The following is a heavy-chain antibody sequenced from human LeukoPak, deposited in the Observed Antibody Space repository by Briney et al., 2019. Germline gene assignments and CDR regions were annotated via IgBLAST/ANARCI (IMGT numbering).Heavy chain of an antibody. Sequence: EASVKVSCKASGGTFSSYAISWVRQAPGQGLEWMGRIIPILGIASYAQKFQGRVTITADKSTSTAYMELSSLGSEDTAVYYCASGRFDYDFWSGYYFDYWGQGTLVTVSS. V-gene: IGHV1-69*04. D-gene: IGHD3-3*01. CDR2: IIPILGIA. CDR1: GGTFSSYA. CDR3: ASGRFDYDFWSGYYFDY. J-gene: IGHJ4*02.